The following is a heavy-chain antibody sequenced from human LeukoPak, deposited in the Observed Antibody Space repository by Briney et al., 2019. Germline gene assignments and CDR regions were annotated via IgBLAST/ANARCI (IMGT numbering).Heavy chain of an antibody. CDR1: GFTFSSYA. V-gene: IGHV3-30-3*01. CDR3: ARDPYWYDSSYYYGMDV. Sequence: GGSLRLFCAASGFTFSSYAMHWVRQAPGKGLEWVAVISYDGSNKYYADSVKGRFTISRDNSKNTLYLQMNSLRAEDTAVYYCARDPYWYDSSYYYGMDVWGQGTTVTVSS. J-gene: IGHJ6*02. CDR2: ISYDGSNK. D-gene: IGHD3-22*01.